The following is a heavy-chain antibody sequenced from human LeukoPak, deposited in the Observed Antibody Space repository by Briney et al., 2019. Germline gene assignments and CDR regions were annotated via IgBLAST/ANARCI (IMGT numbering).Heavy chain of an antibody. D-gene: IGHD3-3*01. CDR2: ISSRGST. V-gene: IGHV4-39*01. CDR1: GDSISNGHYY. CDR3: ARLNPLEHLFSFYFDS. J-gene: IGHJ4*02. Sequence: SETLSLTCSVSGDSISNGHYYWGWIRQPPGRGLEWLATISSRGSTFYNPSLKSRVTISVDTSKNQISLNLSSVTASDTSLYYCARLNPLEHLFSFYFDSWGQGILATVSS.